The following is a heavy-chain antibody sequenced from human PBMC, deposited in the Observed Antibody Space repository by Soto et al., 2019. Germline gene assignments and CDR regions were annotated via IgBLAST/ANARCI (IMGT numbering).Heavy chain of an antibody. CDR1: GYTFTTFG. V-gene: IGHV1-18*01. CDR2: TSTNNGDT. Sequence: QVQLVQSGAEVKPPGASVKVSCKASGYTFTTFGISWVRQAPGQGLEWMGWTSTNNGDTYYAPRFQGRVTVTKDTSTRTAYMELRSLGSDDTAVYYCGREYCRGGRCYSPDYCGQGTLVTVSS. D-gene: IGHD2-15*01. J-gene: IGHJ4*02. CDR3: GREYCRGGRCYSPDY.